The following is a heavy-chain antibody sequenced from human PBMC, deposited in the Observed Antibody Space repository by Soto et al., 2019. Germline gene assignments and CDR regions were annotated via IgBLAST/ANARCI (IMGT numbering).Heavy chain of an antibody. CDR3: ARDRTTVTTRRLYDYYGIDV. V-gene: IGHV1-69*12. CDR1: GGTFSSYA. Sequence: QVQLVQSGAEVKKPGSSVKVSCKASGGTFSSYAISWVRQAPGQGLEWMGRIIPIFGTANYAQKFQGRGTITEDESTSTAYMELSSLRSEDTAVYYCARDRTTVTTRRLYDYYGIDVWGQGTTVTVSS. D-gene: IGHD4-17*01. CDR2: IIPIFGTA. J-gene: IGHJ6*02.